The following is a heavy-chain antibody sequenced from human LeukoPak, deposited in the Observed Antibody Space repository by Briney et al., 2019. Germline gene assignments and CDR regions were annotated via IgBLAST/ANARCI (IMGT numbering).Heavy chain of an antibody. D-gene: IGHD3-10*01. CDR1: GGTFSSYV. J-gene: IGHJ3*02. CDR3: AREPEPAITMVRGEVFDI. CDR2: VIPGFGTA. V-gene: IGHV1-69*13. Sequence: ASVKVSCKASGGTFSSYVISWVRPAPGQGLEWMGGVIPGFGTANYAQKFQGTVTITADVSATTVYMVLDSLRSEDTAVYYCAREPEPAITMVRGEVFDIWGQGTMVIVSS.